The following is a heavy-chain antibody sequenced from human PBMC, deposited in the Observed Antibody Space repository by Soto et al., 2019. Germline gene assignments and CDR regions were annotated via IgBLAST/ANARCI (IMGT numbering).Heavy chain of an antibody. CDR2: IIPIFGTA. V-gene: IGHV1-69*01. Sequence: QEQLVQSGAEVKKPGSSVKVSCKASGGTFSSYAISWVRQAPGQGLERMGGIIPIFGTANYAQKFQGRVTITADESTSKASMELSSLRSEDTAVYYCARDRGGEMATTSFDYWGQGTLVTVSS. J-gene: IGHJ4*02. CDR3: ARDRGGEMATTSFDY. CDR1: GGTFSSYA. D-gene: IGHD5-12*01.